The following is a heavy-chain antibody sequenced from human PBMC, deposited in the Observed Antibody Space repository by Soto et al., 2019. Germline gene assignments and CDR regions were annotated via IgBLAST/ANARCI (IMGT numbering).Heavy chain of an antibody. J-gene: IGHJ3*02. Sequence: EVQLVESGGGLVKPGGSLRLSCAASGFTFSSYNMNWVRQAPGKGLEWVSSISSSSSYIYYADSVKGRFTISRDNAKNSLSLQMNSLRAEDTAVYYCARAIWTTIDVFDIWGQGTMVTVSS. CDR1: GFTFSSYN. V-gene: IGHV3-21*02. CDR3: ARAIWTTIDVFDI. D-gene: IGHD1-1*01. CDR2: ISSSSSYI.